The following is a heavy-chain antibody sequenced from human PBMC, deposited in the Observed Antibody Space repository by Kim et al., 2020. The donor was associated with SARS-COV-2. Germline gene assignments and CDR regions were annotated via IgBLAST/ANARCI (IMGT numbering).Heavy chain of an antibody. CDR3: AGQDSLLRGLMMW. Sequence: GGSLRLSCGTSGFTFKNYLMHWVRQAPGKGLEWVAVIWFDGSQEYYADTVKGRFTISRDNSMDTLFLQMNSLGVEDTAVYYCAGQDSLLRGLMMWWGQGALVTVSS. D-gene: IGHD3-10*01. CDR1: GFTFKNYL. V-gene: IGHV3-33*01. CDR2: IWFDGSQE. J-gene: IGHJ4*02.